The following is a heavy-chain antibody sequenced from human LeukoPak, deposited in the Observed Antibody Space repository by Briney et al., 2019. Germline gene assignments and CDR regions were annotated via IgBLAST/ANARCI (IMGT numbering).Heavy chain of an antibody. CDR3: AREEGNWFDP. Sequence: SEPLSLTCSVSGVSIRSFYWSWIRQPPGKGLEWIGYIYTRGNTNSNPSLRHRVPISADTSGNHVSLKVTSVTAADTAVYYCAREEGNWFDPWGQGILVTVSS. V-gene: IGHV4-59*01. CDR1: GVSIRSFY. J-gene: IGHJ5*02. CDR2: IYTRGNT.